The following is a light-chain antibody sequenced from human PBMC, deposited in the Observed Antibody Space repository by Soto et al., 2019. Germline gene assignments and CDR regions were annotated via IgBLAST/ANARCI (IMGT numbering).Light chain of an antibody. CDR2: GAS. CDR3: HQYYKWPHT. V-gene: IGKV3-15*01. CDR1: QTISSN. Sequence: EMVMTRSPATLSVSPGEDASLSCRASQTISSNLAWYQLKPGQPPRLLIYGASTRATAIPARFAGSGSGTEFTLTISSLQPEDFAVYYCHQYYKWPHTFGLGTKVEIK. J-gene: IGKJ2*01.